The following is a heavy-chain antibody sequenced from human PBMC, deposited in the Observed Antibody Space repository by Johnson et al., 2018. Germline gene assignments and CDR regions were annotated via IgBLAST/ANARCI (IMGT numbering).Heavy chain of an antibody. CDR1: GFTFSSYA. V-gene: IGHV3-9*01. CDR2: ISWNSGTV. Sequence: VQLQESGGGLVQPGGSMRLSCAASGFTFSSYAMSWVRQAPGKGLEWVSGISWNSGTVGYADSLKGRFTISRDNAKDTLFLQMNSLTAEDTALYYCARGFYTNAFDIWGQGTMVTVSS. CDR3: ARGFYTNAFDI. J-gene: IGHJ3*02. D-gene: IGHD3-16*01.